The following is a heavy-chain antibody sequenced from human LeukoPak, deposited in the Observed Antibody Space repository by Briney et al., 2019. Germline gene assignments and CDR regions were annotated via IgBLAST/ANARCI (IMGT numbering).Heavy chain of an antibody. CDR1: GGSISSGGYS. V-gene: IGHV4-30-2*01. CDR3: ARSRHSSSWTRFDY. Sequence: SETLSLTCAVSGGSISSGGYSWSWIRQPPGKGLEWIGNIYHSGSTYYNPSLKSQVTISVDRSKKQFSLKLNSVTAADTAVYYCARSRHSSSWTRFDYWGQGTLVTVSS. D-gene: IGHD6-13*01. CDR2: IYHSGST. J-gene: IGHJ4*02.